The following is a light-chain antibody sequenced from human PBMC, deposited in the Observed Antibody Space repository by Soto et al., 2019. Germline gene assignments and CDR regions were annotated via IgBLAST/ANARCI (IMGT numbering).Light chain of an antibody. CDR1: SSDVGAYNY. J-gene: IGLJ2*01. CDR2: EVS. CDR3: SSYTSSNTLV. Sequence: QSALTQPASVSGSPGQSITISCTGTSSDVGAYNYVSWYQQHPGKAPKLMIFEVSDRPPGVSNRFSGSKSGNTASLTISGLQAEYEADYYCSSYTSSNTLVFGGGTKLTVL. V-gene: IGLV2-14*01.